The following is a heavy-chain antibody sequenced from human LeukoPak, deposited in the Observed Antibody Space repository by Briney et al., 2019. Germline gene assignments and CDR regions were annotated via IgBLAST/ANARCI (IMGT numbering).Heavy chain of an antibody. Sequence: SETLSLTCTVSGGSISSYHWNWIRQSPGKGLEWIGYIYDIGSTTYNPSLKSRVTISVDPSKNQFSLKLSSVTAADTAVYFCARGPYSYDSSGAFDIWGQGTMVTVSS. CDR3: ARGPYSYDSSGAFDI. J-gene: IGHJ3*02. CDR2: IYDIGST. CDR1: GGSISSYH. V-gene: IGHV4-59*01. D-gene: IGHD3-22*01.